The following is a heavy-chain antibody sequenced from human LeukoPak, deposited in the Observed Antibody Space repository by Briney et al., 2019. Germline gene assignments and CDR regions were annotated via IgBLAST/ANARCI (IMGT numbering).Heavy chain of an antibody. CDR1: GGXFSGYY. J-gene: IGHJ5*02. CDR3: ARVVLRYFDWSRLAWFDP. V-gene: IGHV4-34*01. D-gene: IGHD3-9*01. Sequence: SESLSLTCAVYGGXFSGYYCSWIRQPPGKGLEWIGEINHSGSTNYNPSLKSRVTISVDTSKNQFSLKLSSVTAADTAVYYCARVVLRYFDWSRLAWFDPWGQGSLVTVSS. CDR2: INHSGST.